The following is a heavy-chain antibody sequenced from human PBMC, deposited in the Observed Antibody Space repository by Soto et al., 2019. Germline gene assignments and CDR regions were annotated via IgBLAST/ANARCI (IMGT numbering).Heavy chain of an antibody. Sequence: ASVKVSCKASGYTFTSYYMHWVRQAPGQGLEWMGIINPSGGSTSYAQKFQGRVTMTRDTSTSTVYMELSSLRSEDTAVYYCAREGLSMLRFLEWLPRGYYYGMDVWGQGTTVTVSS. CDR1: GYTFTSYY. V-gene: IGHV1-46*01. CDR3: AREGLSMLRFLEWLPRGYYYGMDV. D-gene: IGHD3-3*01. CDR2: INPSGGST. J-gene: IGHJ6*02.